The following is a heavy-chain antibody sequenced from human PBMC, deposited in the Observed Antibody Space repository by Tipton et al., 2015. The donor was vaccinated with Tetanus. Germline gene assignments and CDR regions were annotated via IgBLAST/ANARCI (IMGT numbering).Heavy chain of an antibody. V-gene: IGHV4-30-2*01. CDR3: ARATSTGPAYNWFDP. CDR2: MYYSGTT. Sequence: TLSLTCTVSGGSVRSGSYCWNWIRQPPGKGLQWIGYMYYSGTTHYNPSLKSRVTISIDRSKNQLSLKLTSVTAADTAVYYCARATSTGPAYNWFDPWGQGTLVTVSS. CDR1: GGSVRSGSYC. D-gene: IGHD2-8*02. J-gene: IGHJ5*02.